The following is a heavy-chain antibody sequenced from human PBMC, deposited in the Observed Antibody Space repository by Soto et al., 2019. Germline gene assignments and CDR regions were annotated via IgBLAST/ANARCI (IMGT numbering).Heavy chain of an antibody. CDR1: GYTNTELS. D-gene: IGHD4-17*01. V-gene: IGHV1-24*01. CDR2: FDPEDGET. J-gene: IGHJ3*02. CDR3: ATVNYGDYDDAFDI. Sequence: ASVKVSCKVSGYTNTELSMHWVRQAPGKGLEWMGGFDPEDGETIYAQKFQGRVTMTEDTSTDTAYMELSSLRSEDTAVYYCATVNYGDYDDAFDIWGQGTMVTVSS.